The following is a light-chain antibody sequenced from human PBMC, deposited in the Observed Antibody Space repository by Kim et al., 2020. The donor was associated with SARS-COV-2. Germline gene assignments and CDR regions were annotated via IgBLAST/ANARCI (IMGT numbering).Light chain of an antibody. Sequence: ALGQTARITCGGNNIGSKNVHWYQQKPGQAPVLVIYRDSNRPSGIPERFSGSNSGNTATLTISRAQAGDEAVYYCQVWDSSTARVVFGGGTQLTVL. CDR2: RDS. CDR3: QVWDSSTARVV. V-gene: IGLV3-9*01. CDR1: NIGSKN. J-gene: IGLJ2*01.